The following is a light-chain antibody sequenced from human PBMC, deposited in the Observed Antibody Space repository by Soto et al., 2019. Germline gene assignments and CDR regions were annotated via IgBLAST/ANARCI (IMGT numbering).Light chain of an antibody. CDR1: SSDVGGYNY. Sequence: HSVLTQPASVSGSPGQSITISCTGTSSDVGGYNYVSWYQQHPGKAPKLMIYEVSNRPSGVSNRFSGSKSDNTASLTISGLQAEDEADYYCSSYTSSTSYVFGTGTKLTVL. CDR3: SSYTSSTSYV. CDR2: EVS. J-gene: IGLJ1*01. V-gene: IGLV2-14*01.